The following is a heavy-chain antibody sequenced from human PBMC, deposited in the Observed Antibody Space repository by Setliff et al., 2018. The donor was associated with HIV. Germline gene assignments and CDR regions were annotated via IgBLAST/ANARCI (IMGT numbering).Heavy chain of an antibody. CDR2: IFTGGST. J-gene: IGHJ6*03. CDR1: GGSINSGSYF. V-gene: IGHV4-61*02. Sequence: SETLSLTCTVSGGSINSGSYFWSWIRQPAGKGLEWIGRIFTGGSTNYNPSLKSRVTISLDTSRNQFSLKLISVTVADTAIYYCAKSIKLKVQGVNYFSRPEFYYYMDVWGRGTTVTVSS. CDR3: AKSIKLKVQGVNYFSRPEFYYYMDV. D-gene: IGHD3-10*01.